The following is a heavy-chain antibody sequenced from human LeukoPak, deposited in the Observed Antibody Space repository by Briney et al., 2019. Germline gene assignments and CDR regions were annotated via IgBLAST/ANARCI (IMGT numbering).Heavy chain of an antibody. V-gene: IGHV3-21*04. CDR3: AKFSFGVLISYFDY. CDR1: GFTLSSNW. D-gene: IGHD3-3*01. J-gene: IGHJ4*02. Sequence: GGSLRLSCAGSGFTLSSNWMHWVRQAPGKGLEWVSGISGSGSVTYYADSVKGRFTISRDNSKNALYLQMNSLTAEDTAVYYCAKFSFGVLISYFDYWGQGNLVTVSS. CDR2: ISGSGSVT.